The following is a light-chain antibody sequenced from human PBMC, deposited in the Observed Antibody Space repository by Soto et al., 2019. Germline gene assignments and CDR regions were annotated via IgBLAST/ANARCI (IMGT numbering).Light chain of an antibody. CDR3: QQYNNWHPWT. J-gene: IGKJ1*01. V-gene: IGKV3-15*01. Sequence: ETVMTQSPATLSVSPGDRVTLSCRASQTIHTNLAWFQQKPGQAPKLLIYGASTRDTGVPARFTGSGSGTEFTLTISSLQSEDFAVYFCQQYNNWHPWTFGQGTKVEI. CDR1: QTIHTN. CDR2: GAS.